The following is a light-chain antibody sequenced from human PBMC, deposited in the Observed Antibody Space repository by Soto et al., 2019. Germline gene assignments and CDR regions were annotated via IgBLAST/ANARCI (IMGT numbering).Light chain of an antibody. CDR2: GVT. J-gene: IGLJ1*01. Sequence: QSVLTQPTSVSGSPGQSISISCTGNHNDIGTYDYVSWYQQHPGRAPRLLIHGVTTRASGISDRFSASKSGLTVSLTISGLQPEDEADYYCSSFTSNRIYVFGPGTKVTVL. CDR3: SSFTSNRIYV. CDR1: HNDIGTYDY. V-gene: IGLV2-14*03.